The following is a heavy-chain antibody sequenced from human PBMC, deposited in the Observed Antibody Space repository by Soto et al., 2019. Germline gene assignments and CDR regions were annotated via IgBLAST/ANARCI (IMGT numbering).Heavy chain of an antibody. CDR2: ISPYNGNT. D-gene: IGHD3-10*01. CDR3: ARESGSGSYDE. J-gene: IGHJ4*02. Sequence: VASVKVSCKASGYTFTSYYMHWVRQAPGQGLEWMGIISPYNGNTSYAQKLQGRVTMTTDTSTSTAYMELRSLRSDDTAVYYCARESGSGSYDEWGQGTLVTVSS. CDR1: GYTFTSYY. V-gene: IGHV1-18*04.